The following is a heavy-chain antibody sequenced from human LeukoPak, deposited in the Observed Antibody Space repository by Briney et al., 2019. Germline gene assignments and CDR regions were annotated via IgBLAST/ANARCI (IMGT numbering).Heavy chain of an antibody. D-gene: IGHD1-26*01. CDR2: IYTSGST. CDR1: GGSISSGSYY. V-gene: IGHV4-61*02. Sequence: SQTLSLTCTVSGGSISSGSYYWSWIRQPAGKGLEWIGRIYTSGSTNYNPSLKSRVTTSVDTSKNQFSLKLSSVTAADTAVYYCARRSRWELLFPPFDYWGQGTLVTVSS. CDR3: ARRSRWELLFPPFDY. J-gene: IGHJ4*02.